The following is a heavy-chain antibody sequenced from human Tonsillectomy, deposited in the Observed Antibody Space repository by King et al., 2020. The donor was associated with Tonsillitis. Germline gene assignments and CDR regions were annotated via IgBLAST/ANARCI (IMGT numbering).Heavy chain of an antibody. J-gene: IGHJ3*02. V-gene: IGHV3-21*01. CDR1: GFTFSSYS. CDR3: ASHLSHDAFDI. CDR2: ISSSSSYI. Sequence: VQLVESGGGLVKPGGSLRLSCAASGFTFSSYSMNWVRQAPGKGLEWVSSISSSSSYIYYPDSVKGRFTISRDNAKNSLYLQINSLGAEDTAVYYCASHLSHDAFDIWGQGTMVTVSS.